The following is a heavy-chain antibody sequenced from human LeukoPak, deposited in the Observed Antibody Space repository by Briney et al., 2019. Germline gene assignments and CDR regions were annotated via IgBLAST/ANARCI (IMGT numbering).Heavy chain of an antibody. J-gene: IGHJ4*02. V-gene: IGHV1-2*06. CDR3: ARVYGSGSYIY. CDR2: INPNSGGT. D-gene: IGHD3-10*01. Sequence: GASVKVSFKTSGYTFTGYYMHWVRQAPGQGLEWMGRINPNSGGTNYAQKFQGRVTMTRDTSISTAYMELSRLRSDDTAVYYCARVYGSGSYIYWGQGTLVTVSS. CDR1: GYTFTGYY.